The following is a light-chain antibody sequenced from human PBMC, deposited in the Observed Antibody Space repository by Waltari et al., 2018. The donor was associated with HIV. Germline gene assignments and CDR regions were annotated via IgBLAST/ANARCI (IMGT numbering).Light chain of an antibody. V-gene: IGLV1-40*01. CDR1: GSHIAAVYA. J-gene: IGLJ2*01. CDR3: QSFDNDLRGVV. Sequence: SVLAPPPSVAGALCQRISIPCNGTGSHIAAVYAVHWYRHLPGLAPKLLLFDNTNRSAGVPDRFSGSKSGTSVSLAITGLQSEDEAEYFCQSFDNDLRGVVFGGGTKLTVL. CDR2: DNT.